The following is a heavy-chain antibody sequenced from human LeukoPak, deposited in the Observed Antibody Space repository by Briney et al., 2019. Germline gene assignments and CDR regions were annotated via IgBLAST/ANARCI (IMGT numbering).Heavy chain of an antibody. J-gene: IGHJ4*02. V-gene: IGHV3-21*01. CDR2: ISSSSSYI. CDR1: GFTFSSYS. D-gene: IGHD2-2*01. CDR3: ARDLSSIVVVPAAPSH. Sequence: PGGSLRLSCAASGFTFSSYSMNWVRQAPGKGLEWVSSISSSSSYIYYADSVKGRFTISRDNAKNSLYLQMNSLRAKDTAVYYCARDLSSIVVVPAAPSHWGQGTLVTVSS.